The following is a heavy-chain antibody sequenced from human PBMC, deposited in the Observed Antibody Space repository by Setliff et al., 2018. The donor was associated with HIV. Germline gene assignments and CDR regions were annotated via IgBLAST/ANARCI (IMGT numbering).Heavy chain of an antibody. CDR3: ARFSMATRCFDY. CDR2: IYYSGTT. V-gene: IGHV4-39*01. Sequence: SETLSLTCTVSGSSTTSSDYYWGWVRQPPGKGLEWIGSIYYSGTTYHNPSLKSRVTLSIDTSQNQFSLKVTSVTAADTAVYYCARFSMATRCFDYWGQGTLVTVSS. CDR1: GSSTTSSDYY. D-gene: IGHD5-12*01. J-gene: IGHJ4*02.